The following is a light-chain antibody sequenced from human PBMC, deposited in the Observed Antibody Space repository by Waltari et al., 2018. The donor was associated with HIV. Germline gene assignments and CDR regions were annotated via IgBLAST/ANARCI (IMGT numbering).Light chain of an antibody. Sequence: QSILTRPPSVSAAPGHNVNISCSGSTSNIANNYVSWYQHIPGTAPKLLIFENDKRPSGIPDRCSGSKSGTSAILGIIGRQPGDEADYYCGTWDTSLAAYVFTTGTKVTV. CDR2: END. CDR3: GTWDTSLAAYV. J-gene: IGLJ1*01. V-gene: IGLV1-51*01. CDR1: TSNIANNY.